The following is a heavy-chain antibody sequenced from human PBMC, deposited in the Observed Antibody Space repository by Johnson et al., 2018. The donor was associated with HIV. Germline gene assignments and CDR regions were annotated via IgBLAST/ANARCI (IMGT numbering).Heavy chain of an antibody. D-gene: IGHD3-10*01. CDR2: ISYDGSNK. V-gene: IGHV3-30*18. CDR3: AKDPTDFGADWAFDI. Sequence: VQLVESGGGMVRPGGSLRLSCAASGFTFDDYDMSWVRQAPGKGLEWVAVISYDGSNKYYADSVKGRFTISRDNSKNTLYLQMNSLRGDDTAVYYCAKDPTDFGADWAFDIWGQGTMVIV. J-gene: IGHJ3*02. CDR1: GFTFDDYD.